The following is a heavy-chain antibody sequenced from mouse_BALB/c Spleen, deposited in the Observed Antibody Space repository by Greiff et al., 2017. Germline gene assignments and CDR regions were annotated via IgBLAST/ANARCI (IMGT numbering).Heavy chain of an antibody. Sequence: EVMLVESGGGLVQPGGSLKLSCAASGFTFSSYTMSWVRQTPEKRLEWVAYISNGGGSTYYPDTVKGRFTISRDNAKNTLYLQMSSLKSEDTAMYYCARHSSGYVYYAMDYWGQGTSVTVSS. CDR3: ARHSSGYVYYAMDY. CDR2: ISNGGGST. CDR1: GFTFSSYT. J-gene: IGHJ4*01. D-gene: IGHD3-1*01. V-gene: IGHV5-12-2*01.